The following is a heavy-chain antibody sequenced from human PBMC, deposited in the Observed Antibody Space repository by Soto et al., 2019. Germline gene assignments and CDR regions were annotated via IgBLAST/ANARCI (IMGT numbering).Heavy chain of an antibody. J-gene: IGHJ2*01. CDR1: EGAFISYT. V-gene: IGHV1-69*02. CDR2: IIPILGIA. D-gene: IGHD3-3*01. Sequence: QVQLVQSGAEVKKPGSSVKVSCKDSEGAFISYTISWVRQAPGQGLEWMGRIIPILGIANYAQKFQGRVTITADKSTSTAYMELSSLRSEDTAVYYCASSPRVVDYWYFDLWGRDTLVTVSS. CDR3: ASSPRVVDYWYFDL.